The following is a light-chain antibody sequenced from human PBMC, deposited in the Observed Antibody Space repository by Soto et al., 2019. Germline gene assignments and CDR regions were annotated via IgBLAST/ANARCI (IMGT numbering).Light chain of an antibody. Sequence: DIQMTQSPSSVSASVGDRVTITCRASQGLGVWLGWYQQKPGKAPQLLIFGASGLQTGVPPRFSGSGSGTDFTLTISSLQPEDFATYYCQQAYSFPLTFGGGTKVEIK. J-gene: IGKJ4*01. CDR3: QQAYSFPLT. CDR2: GAS. V-gene: IGKV1-12*01. CDR1: QGLGVW.